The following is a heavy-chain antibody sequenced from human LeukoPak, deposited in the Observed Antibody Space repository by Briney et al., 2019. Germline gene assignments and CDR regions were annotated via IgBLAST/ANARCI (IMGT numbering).Heavy chain of an antibody. CDR1: GFTFAAYF. CDR2: INPNSGGT. CDR3: ARDRGSPDAFDI. Sequence: ASVKVSCKASGFTFAAYFMHWVRQAPGQGLEWMGWINPNSGGTNFAQKFQGRVTMTRDTSTTTAYMELSSLRSDDTAVYFCARDRGSPDAFDIWGQGTMVTVSS. J-gene: IGHJ3*02. D-gene: IGHD5-24*01. V-gene: IGHV1-2*02.